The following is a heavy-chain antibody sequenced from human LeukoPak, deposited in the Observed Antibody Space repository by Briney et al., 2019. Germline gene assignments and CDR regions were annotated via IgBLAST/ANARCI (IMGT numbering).Heavy chain of an antibody. D-gene: IGHD3-16*01. V-gene: IGHV1-2*02. CDR1: GYTFTGQY. CDR2: INPNSGGT. J-gene: IGHJ1*01. CDR3: ARGRQLHLGELFPFAEFFQP. Sequence: ASVKVSCKTSGYTFTGQYLHWVRQAPGQGLEWMGWINPNSGGTKSAQKFQGQVLMTRDPSISTAYMELRSLSSDDTAVYYCARGRQLHLGELFPFAEFFQPWGQGTLVTVFS.